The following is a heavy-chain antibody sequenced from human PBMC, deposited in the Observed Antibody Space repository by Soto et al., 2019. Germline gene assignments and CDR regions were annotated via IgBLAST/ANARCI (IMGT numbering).Heavy chain of an antibody. CDR1: GGPIKTGDYY. CDR3: ARAGFSYGHLLF. Sequence: SETLSLTCNVSGGPIKTGDYYWNWIRQPPGKGLEWIGYVFYSGATNYSPSLKSRAAISMDTSKNQFSLSLTSVTAADTAVYYCARAGFSYGHLLFWGQGIRVTV. V-gene: IGHV4-30-4*01. D-gene: IGHD3-10*01. J-gene: IGHJ4*02. CDR2: VFYSGAT.